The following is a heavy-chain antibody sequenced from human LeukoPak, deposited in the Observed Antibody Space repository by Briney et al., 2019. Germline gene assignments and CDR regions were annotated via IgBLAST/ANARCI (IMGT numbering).Heavy chain of an antibody. Sequence: GGSLRLSCAASGFTFSNYWMHWVRQAPGKGLVWVSRLNADGNTITYAASLRGRFTRSRDNPTNPVHLQMISLRVEDTAIYFCAGAYSAYDTFDYGGQGILVTVSS. D-gene: IGHD5-12*01. J-gene: IGHJ4*02. CDR1: GFTFSNYW. V-gene: IGHV3-74*01. CDR2: LNADGNTI. CDR3: AGAYSAYDTFDY.